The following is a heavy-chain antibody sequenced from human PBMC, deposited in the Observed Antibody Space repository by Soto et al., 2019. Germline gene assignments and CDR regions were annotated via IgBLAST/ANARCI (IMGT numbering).Heavy chain of an antibody. CDR1: GFTFSSYS. Sequence: EVPLVESGGGLVQPGGSLRLSCAASGFTFSSYSMNWVRQAPGKGLEWVSYISSSSSTIYYADSVKGRFTISRDNAKNSLYLQMNSLRAEDTAVYYCARAGGWELPPGWGQGTLVTVS. CDR3: ARAGGWELPPG. J-gene: IGHJ4*02. CDR2: ISSSSSTI. V-gene: IGHV3-48*01. D-gene: IGHD3-10*01.